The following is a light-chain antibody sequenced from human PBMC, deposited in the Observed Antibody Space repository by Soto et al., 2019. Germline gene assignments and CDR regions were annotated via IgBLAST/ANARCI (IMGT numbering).Light chain of an antibody. Sequence: DIQMTQSPSTLSASVGDRVTITCRASQSIDSWLAWYQQKPGKAPNLLIYKTSNLESGVPSRFSGSGSGTEFTLTIASLQPDDFATYYCQQYETFSGTFGPGTKVDIK. J-gene: IGKJ1*01. CDR2: KTS. CDR3: QQYETFSGT. CDR1: QSIDSW. V-gene: IGKV1-5*03.